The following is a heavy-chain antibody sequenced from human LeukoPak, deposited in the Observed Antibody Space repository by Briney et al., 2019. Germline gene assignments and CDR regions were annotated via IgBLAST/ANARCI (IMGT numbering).Heavy chain of an antibody. CDR1: GFTFSSYW. CDR2: INNDGSST. J-gene: IGHJ4*02. Sequence: GGSLRLSCAASGFTFSSYWMHWVRQAPGKGLVWVSRINNDGSSTNYADSVKGRFTISRDNAKNTLYLQMNILRAEGTAVYYCARDGRGSHDYWGQGTLVTVSS. V-gene: IGHV3-74*01. CDR3: ARDGRGSHDY. D-gene: IGHD3-10*01.